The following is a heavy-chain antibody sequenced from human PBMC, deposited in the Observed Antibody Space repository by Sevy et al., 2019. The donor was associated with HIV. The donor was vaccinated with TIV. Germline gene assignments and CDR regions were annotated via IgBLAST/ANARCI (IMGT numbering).Heavy chain of an antibody. Sequence: GGSLRLSCAASGFTFSRYDMHWVRQATGKGLEWVSSIGTAGDTYYPGSVKGRFTISREKAKKSLYLQMKGLRAGDTAVYYCARGTRYSGSYYLGDDAFDIWGQGTMVTVSS. CDR2: IGTAGDT. J-gene: IGHJ3*02. D-gene: IGHD1-26*01. CDR1: GFTFSRYD. V-gene: IGHV3-13*01. CDR3: ARGTRYSGSYYLGDDAFDI.